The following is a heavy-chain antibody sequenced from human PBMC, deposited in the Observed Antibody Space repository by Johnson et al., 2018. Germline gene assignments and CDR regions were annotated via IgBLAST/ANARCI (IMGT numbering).Heavy chain of an antibody. CDR2: INSDGSMT. CDR1: GFTFSGYW. D-gene: IGHD6-19*01. CDR3: ARDFGYASGWSFDY. J-gene: IGHJ4*02. V-gene: IGHV3-74*01. Sequence: VQLQESGGGLVQPGGSLSLSCYGSGFTFSGYWMHWVRQVPGKGPVWVSRINSDGSMTDYADSVNGRFTITRDNARHTLYLPMNSLRVEDTAVYYCARDFGYASGWSFDYWGQGNLVTVSS.